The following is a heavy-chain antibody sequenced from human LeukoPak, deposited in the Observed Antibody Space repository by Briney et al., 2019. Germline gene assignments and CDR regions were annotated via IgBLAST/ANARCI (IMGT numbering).Heavy chain of an antibody. V-gene: IGHV4-30-2*02. CDR3: ARSPAGDYVVWFDP. J-gene: IGHJ5*02. Sequence: SETLSLTCTVSGGSISSGGYYWSWIRQPPGKGLEWIGYIYHSGSTYYNPSLKSRVTISVDTSKNQFSLKLSSVTAADTAVYYCARSPAGDYVVWFDPWGQGTLVTVSS. D-gene: IGHD4-17*01. CDR2: IYHSGST. CDR1: GGSISSGGYY.